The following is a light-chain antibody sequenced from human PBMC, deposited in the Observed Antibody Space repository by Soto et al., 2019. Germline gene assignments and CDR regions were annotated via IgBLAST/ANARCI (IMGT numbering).Light chain of an antibody. CDR3: QQYGNSPRT. V-gene: IGKV3-20*01. Sequence: PGERATLSCRASQSVTNDYLAWYQQKFGQAPRLLISNASRRATGIPDRFSGSGSGTDFTLTISRLEPGDSAVYFCQQYGNSPRTFGQGTKVDIQ. CDR2: NAS. CDR1: QSVTNDY. J-gene: IGKJ2*01.